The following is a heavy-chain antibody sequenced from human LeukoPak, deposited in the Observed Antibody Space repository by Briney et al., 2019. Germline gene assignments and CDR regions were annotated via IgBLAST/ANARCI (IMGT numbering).Heavy chain of an antibody. V-gene: IGHV3-21*01. Sequence: PEGSLRLSCVASGFTFSSYSMGWVRQAPGKGLEWVSCISTRSTDIYYVDSVKGRFTISRDNAENSLFLQMNSLRAEDTAVYYCAREGGATGSYYPDYWGQGTLVTVSS. CDR3: AREGGATGSYYPDY. D-gene: IGHD3-10*01. J-gene: IGHJ4*02. CDR1: GFTFSSYS. CDR2: ISTRSTDI.